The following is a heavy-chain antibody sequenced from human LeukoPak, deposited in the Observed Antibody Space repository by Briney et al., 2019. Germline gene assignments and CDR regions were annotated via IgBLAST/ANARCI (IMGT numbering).Heavy chain of an antibody. D-gene: IGHD4-11*01. V-gene: IGHV3-48*03. Sequence: GGSLRLSCAASGFTISNYEFNWVRQAPGKGLEWVSYIGVGGNNIYYAESVRGRFTTSRDNAKNSLYLQLNSLRAEDTAVYYCARDPGYSEFDVWGQGAMVIVSS. CDR2: IGVGGNNI. CDR1: GFTISNYE. J-gene: IGHJ3*01. CDR3: ARDPGYSEFDV.